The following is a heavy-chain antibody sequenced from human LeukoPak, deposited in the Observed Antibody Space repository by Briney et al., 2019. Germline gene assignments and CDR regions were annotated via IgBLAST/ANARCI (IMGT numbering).Heavy chain of an antibody. Sequence: GGSLRLSCTASGFTFNRDWTAWVRQAPGKGLEWVANIKEDGSEKNYVDSVKGRFTISRDNAENSVYLQMNDLRAEDTGVYYCVTKEPSISGWSYWGQGTLVTVSS. D-gene: IGHD6-19*01. CDR2: IKEDGSEK. CDR3: VTKEPSISGWSY. J-gene: IGHJ4*02. V-gene: IGHV3-7*01. CDR1: GFTFNRDW.